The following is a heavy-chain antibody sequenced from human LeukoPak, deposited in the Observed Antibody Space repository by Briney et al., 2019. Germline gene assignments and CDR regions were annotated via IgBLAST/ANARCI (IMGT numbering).Heavy chain of an antibody. CDR2: IYYSGST. CDR1: GGSISSGGYY. V-gene: IGHV4-31*03. D-gene: IGHD2-15*01. Sequence: SENLSLTCCVSGGSISSGGYYWRWLRQHPGKGLEWIGNIYYSGSTYYNPSLKSRVTISVDTSENQFSLKLTSVTAADTAVYYCASRCPSYCTGGSCYSCDYWGRGTLVTVSS. CDR3: ASRCPSYCTGGSCYSCDY. J-gene: IGHJ4*02.